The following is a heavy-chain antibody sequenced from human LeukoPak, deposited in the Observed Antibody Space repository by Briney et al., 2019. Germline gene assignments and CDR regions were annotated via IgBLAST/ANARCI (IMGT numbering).Heavy chain of an antibody. CDR2: INGDEGTT. CDR3: ARDMYYYDSSGYFY. CDR1: GFIFNNYW. D-gene: IGHD3-22*01. V-gene: IGHV3-74*01. J-gene: IGHJ4*02. Sequence: GGSLRLSCTASGFIFNNYWMHWVRQVPGKGLVWVSRINGDEGTTGYADSVKGRFTISRDNAKNSLYLQMNSLRAEDTAVYYCARDMYYYDSSGYFYWGQGTLVTVSS.